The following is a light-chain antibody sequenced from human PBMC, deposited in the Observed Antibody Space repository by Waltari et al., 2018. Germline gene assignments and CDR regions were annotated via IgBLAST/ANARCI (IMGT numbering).Light chain of an antibody. CDR1: NIGSYS. J-gene: IGLJ1*01. V-gene: IGLV3-21*04. Sequence: SSGLTQDPAVSVALGQTIRITCRGDNIGSYSVHWYQQKPGQAPVLAIRYDTDRPSGIPERFSGSNSANTATLTISRVEAGDEANYYCQVWHAAIDPGVFGTGTEVTV. CDR3: QVWHAAIDPGV. CDR2: YDT.